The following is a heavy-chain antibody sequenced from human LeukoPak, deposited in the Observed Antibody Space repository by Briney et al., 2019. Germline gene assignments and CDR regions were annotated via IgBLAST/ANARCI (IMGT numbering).Heavy chain of an antibody. J-gene: IGHJ5*02. CDR2: INTDGSST. Sequence: GGSLRLSCAASGFTFSSYWMHWVRQAPGKGLVWVSRINTDGSSTSYADSVKGRFTISRDNAKNTLYLQMNSLRAEDTAVYYCAAFIVVPAAPFDPWGQGTLVTVSS. CDR3: AAFIVVPAAPFDP. CDR1: GFTFSSYW. V-gene: IGHV3-74*01. D-gene: IGHD2-2*01.